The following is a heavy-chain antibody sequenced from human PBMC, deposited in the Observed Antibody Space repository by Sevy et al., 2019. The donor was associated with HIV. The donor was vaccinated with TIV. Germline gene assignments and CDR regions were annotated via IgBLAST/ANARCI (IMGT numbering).Heavy chain of an antibody. CDR2: IYYSGST. Sequence: SETLSLTCTVSGGSISSYYWSWIRQPPGKGLEWIGYIYYSGSTNYNPSLKSPVTISVDTSKNQFSLKLSSVTAADTAVYYCAGVSYDFWSGYYPLYYYYGMDVWGQGTTVTVSS. V-gene: IGHV4-59*01. D-gene: IGHD3-3*01. CDR1: GGSISSYY. CDR3: AGVSYDFWSGYYPLYYYYGMDV. J-gene: IGHJ6*02.